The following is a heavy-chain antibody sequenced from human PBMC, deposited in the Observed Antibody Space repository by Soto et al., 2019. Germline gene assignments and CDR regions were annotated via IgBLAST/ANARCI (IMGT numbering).Heavy chain of an antibody. CDR1: GYTFTNYG. CDR2: ISGYNGNT. Sequence: QVHLVQSETEVEKHGASVMVSCKASGYTFTNYGISWVRQAPGQVLEWMGWISGYNGNTNYAQKYQGRVTMTTGTSTSTAYMELRRLRPDDTAVYYCARDQSSIFGVVIIPVLFDFWGQGTLVTVSS. J-gene: IGHJ4*01. V-gene: IGHV1-18*01. D-gene: IGHD3-3*01. CDR3: ARDQSSIFGVVIIPVLFDF.